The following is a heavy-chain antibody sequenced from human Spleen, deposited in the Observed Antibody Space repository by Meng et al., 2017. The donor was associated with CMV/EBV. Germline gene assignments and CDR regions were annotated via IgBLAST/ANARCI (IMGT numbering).Heavy chain of an antibody. CDR2: ISGSGSST. Sequence: GGSLRLSCTASGFTFSSYVMSWVRQAPGKGLEWVSGISGSGSSTYYADSVKGRFTISRDNSKNTLYLQMNSLRAEDTAVYYCAKGGWNDFISNWGQGTLVTVSS. V-gene: IGHV3-23*01. J-gene: IGHJ4*02. CDR1: GFTFSSYV. CDR3: AKGGWNDFISN. D-gene: IGHD1-1*01.